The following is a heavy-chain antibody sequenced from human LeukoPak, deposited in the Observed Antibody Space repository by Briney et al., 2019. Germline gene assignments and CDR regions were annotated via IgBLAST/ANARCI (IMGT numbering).Heavy chain of an antibody. CDR1: GYSISSGYY. Sequence: SETLSLTCTVSGYSISSGYYWGWIRQPPGKGLEWIGSIYHSGGTYYNPSLKSRVTISVDTSKNQFSLKLSSVTAADTAVYYCASYILTSIAAAGPPLAEYFQHWGQGTLVTVSS. CDR2: IYHSGGT. CDR3: ASYILTSIAAAGPPLAEYFQH. D-gene: IGHD6-13*01. V-gene: IGHV4-38-2*02. J-gene: IGHJ1*01.